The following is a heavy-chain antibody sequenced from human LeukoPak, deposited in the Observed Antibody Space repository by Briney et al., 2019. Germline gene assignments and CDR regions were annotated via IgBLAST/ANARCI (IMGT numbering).Heavy chain of an antibody. CDR2: IGTAGDT. V-gene: IGHV3-13*01. CDR1: GFTFSSYD. J-gene: IGHJ2*01. CDR3: ARTTTADWYFDL. Sequence: GGSLRLSCAASGFTFSSYDMHWVRQATGKGLEWVSAIGTAGDTYYPGSVKGRFTISRENAKNSLYLQMNSLRAGDTAVYYCARTTTADWYFDLWGRGTLVTVSS. D-gene: IGHD4-17*01.